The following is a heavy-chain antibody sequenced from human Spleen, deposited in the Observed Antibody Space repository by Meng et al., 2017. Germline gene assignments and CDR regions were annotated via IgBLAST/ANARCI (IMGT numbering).Heavy chain of an antibody. V-gene: IGHV1-3*01. CDR3: AIGNYYDSSGYYYEGYYYYYGMDV. D-gene: IGHD3-22*01. CDR1: GYTFTSYA. CDR2: INAGNGNT. Sequence: ASVKVSCKASGYTFTSYAMHWVRQAPGQRLEWMGWINAGNGNTKYSQKFQGRVTITRDTSTSTVYMELSSLRSEDTAVYYCAIGNYYDSSGYYYEGYYYYYGMDVWGQGTTVTVSS. J-gene: IGHJ6*02.